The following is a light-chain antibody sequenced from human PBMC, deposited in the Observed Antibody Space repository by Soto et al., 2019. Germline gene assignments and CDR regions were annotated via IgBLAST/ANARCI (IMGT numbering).Light chain of an antibody. CDR2: DVN. V-gene: IGLV2-11*01. Sequence: QSALTQPRSVSGSPGQSVTISCTGTSSDVGNYNYVSWYQQHPGKAPKFMIYDVNKRPSGVPDRFSGSKSGNTASLTISGLQAEDEADYYCFSYAGSYTWVFGGGTKLTVL. CDR3: FSYAGSYTWV. J-gene: IGLJ3*02. CDR1: SSDVGNYNY.